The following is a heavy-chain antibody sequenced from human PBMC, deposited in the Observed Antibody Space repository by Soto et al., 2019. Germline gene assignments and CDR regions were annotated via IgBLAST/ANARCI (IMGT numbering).Heavy chain of an antibody. D-gene: IGHD5-12*01. V-gene: IGHV4-59*01. CDR2: IYYSGST. CDR3: ARGGPFYQYDYHRKLDSGPARTSTDP. J-gene: IGHJ5*02. CDR1: GGSISSYY. Sequence: PSETLSLTCTVSGGSISSYYWSWIRQPPGKGLEWIGYIYYSGSTNYNPSLKSRVTISVDTSKNQFSLKLSSVTAADTAVYYCARGGPFYQYDYHRKLDSGPARTSTDP.